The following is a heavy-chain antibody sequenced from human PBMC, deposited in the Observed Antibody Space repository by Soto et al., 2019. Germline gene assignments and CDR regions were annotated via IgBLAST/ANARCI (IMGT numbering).Heavy chain of an antibody. V-gene: IGHV3-33*01. CDR3: ARDAVAGQDY. CDR1: GFTFSTYG. Sequence: QVQLVESGGGVVQPGRSLRLSCAASGFTFSTYGMHWVRQAPGKGLEWVANIWHDGSKTYYADPVKGRFTISRDNSKNTVYLQMNSLRGHDTALYFCARDAVAGQDYWGQGTLVTVSS. CDR2: IWHDGSKT. J-gene: IGHJ4*02. D-gene: IGHD6-19*01.